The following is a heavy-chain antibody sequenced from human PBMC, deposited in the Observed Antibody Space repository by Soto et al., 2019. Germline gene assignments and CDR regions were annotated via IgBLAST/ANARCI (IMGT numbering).Heavy chain of an antibody. CDR1: GGSISSNNW. J-gene: IGHJ4*02. V-gene: IGHV4-4*02. Sequence: QVQLQESGPGLVKPSETLSLTCAVSGGSISSNNWWSWVRQTPGKGPEWIGQIYHIGGTNYNPSLKSPVTISLDKSKNQFPLSLTSMTAADTAVYYCARREGDCRGGSCPFYHDWGQGTLVTASS. CDR3: ARREGDCRGGSCPFYHD. D-gene: IGHD2-15*01. CDR2: IYHIGGT.